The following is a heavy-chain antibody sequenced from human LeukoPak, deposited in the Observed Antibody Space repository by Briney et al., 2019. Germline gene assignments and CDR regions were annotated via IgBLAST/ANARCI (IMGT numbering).Heavy chain of an antibody. J-gene: IGHJ5*02. V-gene: IGHV4-31*03. CDR3: ARYYGPAAPAAGNWFDP. D-gene: IGHD2-2*01. CDR1: GGSISSGGYY. CDR2: IYYSGST. Sequence: SETLSLTCTVSGGSISSGGYYWSWIRQHPGKGLEWIGYIYYSGSTYYNPSLKSRVTISVDTSKNQFSLKLSSVTATDTAVYYCARYYGPAAPAAGNWFDPWGQGTLVTVSS.